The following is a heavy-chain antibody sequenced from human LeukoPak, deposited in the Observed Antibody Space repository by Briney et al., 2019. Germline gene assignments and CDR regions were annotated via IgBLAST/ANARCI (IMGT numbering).Heavy chain of an antibody. D-gene: IGHD6-6*01. V-gene: IGHV3-48*04. CDR2: ISSSTTTI. CDR3: ARWPGSSYPIDY. J-gene: IGHJ4*02. Sequence: TGGSLRLSCAASGFTFSAYSMNWVRQAPGKGLEWVSFISSSTTTITYADSVRGRFTISRDNAKNSLYLQMNSLRAEDTAVYYCARWPGSSYPIDYWGQGTLVTVSS. CDR1: GFTFSAYS.